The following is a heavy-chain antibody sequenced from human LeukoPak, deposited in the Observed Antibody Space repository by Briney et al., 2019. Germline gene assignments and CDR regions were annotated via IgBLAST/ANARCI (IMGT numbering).Heavy chain of an antibody. J-gene: IGHJ5*02. CDR3: ARDRSRNNYYDSCGYYPNWFDP. V-gene: IGHV3-21*01. CDR1: GFTFSSYS. Sequence: PGGSLRLSCAASGFTFSSYSMNWVRQAPGKGLEWVSSISSGSSYIYYADSVKGRFTISRDNAKNSLYLQMNSLRAEDTAVYYCARDRSRNNYYDSCGYYPNWFDPWGQGTLVTVSS. D-gene: IGHD3-22*01. CDR2: ISSGSSYI.